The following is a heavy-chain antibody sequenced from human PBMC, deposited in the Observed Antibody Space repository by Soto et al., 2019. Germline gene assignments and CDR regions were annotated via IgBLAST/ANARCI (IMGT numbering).Heavy chain of an antibody. CDR2: INSDGSTT. CDR3: ARLPGYSTGWTPFDF. Sequence: GGSLRLSCAASGFTFSNYWMHWVRQAPGKGLVWVSRINSDGSTTSHADSVKGRFTISRYNAKNFLYLQMYSLRAEYTVVYYCARLPGYSTGWTPFDFWGQGTQVTVSS. D-gene: IGHD6-19*01. J-gene: IGHJ4*02. CDR1: GFTFSNYW. V-gene: IGHV3-74*01.